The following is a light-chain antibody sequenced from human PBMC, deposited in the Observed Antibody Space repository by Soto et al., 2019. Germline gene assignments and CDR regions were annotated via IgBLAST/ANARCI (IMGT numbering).Light chain of an antibody. CDR3: QQYDSSPVT. V-gene: IGKV3-20*01. J-gene: IGKJ1*01. CDR2: GAS. Sequence: EIVLTQSPGTLSLSPGERATLSCRASQSVSSSYLAWYQQKPGQAPRLLIYGASSRATGIPDRFSASGSGTDFTLTISRLELEDFAVYYWQQYDSSPVTFGQGTKVEIK. CDR1: QSVSSSY.